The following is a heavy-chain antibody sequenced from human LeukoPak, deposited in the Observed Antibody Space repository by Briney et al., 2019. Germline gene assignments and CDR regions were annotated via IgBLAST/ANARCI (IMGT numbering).Heavy chain of an antibody. V-gene: IGHV3-21*01. J-gene: IGHJ4*02. CDR3: ARDGGYIEMAPFFDY. D-gene: IGHD5-24*01. Sequence: GGSLRLSCAASGFTFSSYSMNWVRQAPGKGLEWVSSISSSSSSYIYYADSVKGRFTISRDNAKNSLYLQMNSLRAEDTAVYYCARDGGYIEMAPFFDYWGQGTLVTVSS. CDR1: GFTFSSYS. CDR2: ISSSSSSYI.